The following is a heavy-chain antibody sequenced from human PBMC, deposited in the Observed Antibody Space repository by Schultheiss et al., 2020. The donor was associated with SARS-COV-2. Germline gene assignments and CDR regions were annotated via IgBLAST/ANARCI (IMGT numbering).Heavy chain of an antibody. V-gene: IGHV3-74*01. J-gene: IGHJ1*01. Sequence: GGSLRLSCAASGFTFSSYWMHWVRQAPGKGLVWVSRINSDGSASSYADSVKGRFTISRDNSKNTLYLQMNSLRAEDTAVYYCAKDLWCSSTSCYIGYFQHWGQGTLVTVSS. CDR3: AKDLWCSSTSCYIGYFQH. CDR2: INSDGSAS. D-gene: IGHD2-2*02. CDR1: GFTFSSYW.